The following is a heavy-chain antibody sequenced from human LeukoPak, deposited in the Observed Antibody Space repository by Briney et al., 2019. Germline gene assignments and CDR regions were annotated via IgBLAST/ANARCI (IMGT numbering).Heavy chain of an antibody. CDR1: GGTFSSYA. CDR3: ATSEIYSSSSTGAFDY. V-gene: IGHV1-69*13. J-gene: IGHJ4*02. Sequence: ASVKVSCKASGGTFSSYAISWVRQAPGQGLEWMGGIIPIFGTANYAQKFQGRVTITADESTSTAYMELSSLRSEDTAVYYCATSEIYSSSSTGAFDYWGQGTLVTVSS. D-gene: IGHD6-6*01. CDR2: IIPIFGTA.